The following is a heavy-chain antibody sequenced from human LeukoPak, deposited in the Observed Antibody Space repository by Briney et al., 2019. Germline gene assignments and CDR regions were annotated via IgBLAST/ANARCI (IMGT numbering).Heavy chain of an antibody. D-gene: IGHD4/OR15-4a*01. CDR1: GFTFSSYG. V-gene: IGHV3-48*04. J-gene: IGHJ3*02. Sequence: GGSVRLSCAASGFTFSSYGMNWVRQAPGKGLEWISYISTTGTTIYYADSVKGRFTISRDNAKNSLYLQMNSLRAEDTAVYYCARDLLESPNAFDIWGQGTMVTVSS. CDR2: ISTTGTTI. CDR3: ARDLLESPNAFDI.